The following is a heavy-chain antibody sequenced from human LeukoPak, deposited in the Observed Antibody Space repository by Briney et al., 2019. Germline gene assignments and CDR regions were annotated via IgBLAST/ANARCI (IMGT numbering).Heavy chain of an antibody. V-gene: IGHV4-38-2*01. CDR2: FYHGGRT. Sequence: KPSETLSLTCAVSGYSISSGYYWGWIRQPPGKRQEWIGSFYHGGRTHYNPSLKSRVTVSVEPSKNQFSLKLSSVTDADTAVYSCARHPSPGKQLVRSYFDNWGQGTLVTVSS. D-gene: IGHD6-6*01. J-gene: IGHJ4*02. CDR1: GYSISSGYY. CDR3: ARHPSPGKQLVRSYFDN.